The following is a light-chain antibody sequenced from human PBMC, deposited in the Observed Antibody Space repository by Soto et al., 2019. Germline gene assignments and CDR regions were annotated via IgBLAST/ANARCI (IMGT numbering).Light chain of an antibody. J-gene: IGKJ5*01. V-gene: IGKV3-15*01. CDR3: QQYNNWPLT. CDR2: GAS. Sequence: DIVMTQSPATLLLSTGETATVSCRASQSVRKNLAWYQQKPGQAPRLLIYGASTRATGIPARFSGSGSGTEFTLTISSLQSEDFAVYYCQQYNNWPLTFGQGTRLEI. CDR1: QSVRKN.